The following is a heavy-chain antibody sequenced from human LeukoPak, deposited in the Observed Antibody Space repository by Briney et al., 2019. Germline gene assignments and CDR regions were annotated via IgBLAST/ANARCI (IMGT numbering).Heavy chain of an antibody. V-gene: IGHV4-59*01. D-gene: IGHD4-17*01. J-gene: IGHJ6*02. CDR2: IYYSGST. Sequence: SETLSLTCTVSGGSISSYYWSWIRQPPGKGLEWIGYIYYSGSTIYNPSLKSRVTISVDTSKNQFSLKLSSVTAADTAVYYCARAPGSTVTTTYRYYYYGMDVWGQGTTVTVSS. CDR1: GGSISSYY. CDR3: ARAPGSTVTTTYRYYYYGMDV.